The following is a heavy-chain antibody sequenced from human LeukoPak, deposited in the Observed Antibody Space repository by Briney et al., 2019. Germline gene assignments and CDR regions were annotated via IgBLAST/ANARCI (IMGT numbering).Heavy chain of an antibody. Sequence: GGSLRLSCAASGFTFSSYWMSWVRQAPGKGVEWVANIKQDGSEKYYVDSVKGRFTISRDNANNSLYLQMNSLRAEDTAVYYCAREGRGYKVAKFDYWGQGTLVTVSS. CDR3: AREGRGYKVAKFDY. CDR1: GFTFSSYW. D-gene: IGHD3-22*01. CDR2: IKQDGSEK. J-gene: IGHJ4*02. V-gene: IGHV3-7*01.